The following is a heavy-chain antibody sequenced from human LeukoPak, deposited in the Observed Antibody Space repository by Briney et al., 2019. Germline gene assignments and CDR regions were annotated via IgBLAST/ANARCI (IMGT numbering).Heavy chain of an antibody. J-gene: IGHJ6*02. Sequence: GGSLRLSCAASGFTFSSYAMSWVRQAPGKGLEWVSAISGSGGSTYYADSVKGRFTISRDNSKNTLYLQMNSLRAEDTAVYYCTTEGVAGTFGGYYYYGMDVWGQGTTVTVSS. CDR1: GFTFSSYA. CDR3: TTEGVAGTFGGYYYYGMDV. D-gene: IGHD6-19*01. CDR2: ISGSGGST. V-gene: IGHV3-23*01.